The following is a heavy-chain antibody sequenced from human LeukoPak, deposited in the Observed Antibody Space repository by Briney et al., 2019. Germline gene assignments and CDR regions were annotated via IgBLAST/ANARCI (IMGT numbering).Heavy chain of an antibody. CDR1: GFTFSSYA. V-gene: IGHV3-23*01. Sequence: GGSLRLSCAASGFTFSSYAMSWVRQAPGKGLEWVSAISGSGGSTYYADSVKGRFTISRDNSKNTLYLQMNSLRAEDTAVYYCAKGDIVVVPAAISGVGFDCWGQGTLVTVSS. CDR3: AKGDIVVVPAAISGVGFDC. J-gene: IGHJ4*02. CDR2: ISGSGGST. D-gene: IGHD2-2*01.